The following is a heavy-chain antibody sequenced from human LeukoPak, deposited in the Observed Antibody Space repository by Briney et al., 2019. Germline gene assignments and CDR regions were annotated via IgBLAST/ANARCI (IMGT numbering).Heavy chain of an antibody. V-gene: IGHV1-69*01. CDR3: ARDRTVTTNWFDP. CDR2: IIPIFGTA. D-gene: IGHD4-17*01. J-gene: IGHJ5*02. CDR1: GGTFSSYA. Sequence: GSSVKVSCKASGGTFSSYAISWVRQALGQGLEWMGGIIPIFGTANYAQKFQGRVTITADESTSTAYMELSSLRSEDTAVYYCARDRTVTTNWFDPWGQGTLVTVCS.